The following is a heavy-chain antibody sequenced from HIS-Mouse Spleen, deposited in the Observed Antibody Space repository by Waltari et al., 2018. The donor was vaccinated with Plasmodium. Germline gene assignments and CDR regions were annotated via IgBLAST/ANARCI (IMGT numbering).Heavy chain of an antibody. CDR2: NNQSGST. CDR3: ARVTSSGVYWYFDL. Sequence: QVQLQQWGAGLLKPSETLSLTCAVYGGSFSGYYWSWIRQPPGKGLEWIGENNQSGSTNYNPSLKSRVTISVDTSKNQFSLKLRSVTAADTAVYYCARVTSSGVYWYFDLWGRGTLVTVSS. D-gene: IGHD3-3*01. J-gene: IGHJ2*01. CDR1: GGSFSGYY. V-gene: IGHV4-34*01.